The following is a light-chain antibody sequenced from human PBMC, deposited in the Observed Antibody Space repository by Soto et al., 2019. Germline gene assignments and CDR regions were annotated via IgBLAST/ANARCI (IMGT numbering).Light chain of an antibody. V-gene: IGKV3-20*01. Sequence: EIVLTQSPDTLSLSPGERATLSCRASQSINSTHLAWYQQKPGQAPSLLIYGASSRATGIPDRFSGSGSGTDFTLTIRGLEPEDFAVYSCQQYSTSPGTFGQGTKVAIK. CDR3: QQYSTSPGT. CDR1: QSINSTH. CDR2: GAS. J-gene: IGKJ1*01.